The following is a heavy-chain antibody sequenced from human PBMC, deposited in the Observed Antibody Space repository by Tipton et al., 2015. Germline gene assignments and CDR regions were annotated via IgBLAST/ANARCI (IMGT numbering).Heavy chain of an antibody. CDR1: GFAFSNYA. Sequence: SLRLSCAASGFAFSNYAMAWVRQAPGKGLEWVSAISGSGGSTYYVDSVKGRFTISRDNSKNTLSLQMNSLRADDTAVYYCAARPGSGTYYLGTFDYWGQGTLVSVSS. J-gene: IGHJ4*02. V-gene: IGHV3-23*01. D-gene: IGHD3-10*01. CDR3: AARPGSGTYYLGTFDY. CDR2: ISGSGGST.